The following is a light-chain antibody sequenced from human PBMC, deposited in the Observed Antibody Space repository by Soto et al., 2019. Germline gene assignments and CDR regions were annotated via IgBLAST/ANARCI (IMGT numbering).Light chain of an antibody. CDR3: SSYTSSSTYV. CDR1: SSDVGGYNY. CDR2: EVS. J-gene: IGLJ1*01. V-gene: IGLV2-14*01. Sequence: LAQPASVSGSPGQSITISCTGTSSDVGGYNYVSWYQLHPGKAPKLMIYEVSNRPSGVSNRFSGSKSGNTASLTISGLQAEDEADYYCSSYTSSSTYVFGTGTKVTVL.